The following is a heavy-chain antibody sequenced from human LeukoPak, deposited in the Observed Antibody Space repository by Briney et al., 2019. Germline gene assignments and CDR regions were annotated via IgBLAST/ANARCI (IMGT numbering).Heavy chain of an antibody. CDR3: ARAVSGLFDY. J-gene: IGHJ4*02. CDR1: GFTFSSYS. Sequence: RPWGSLRLSCAASGFTFSSYSMNWVRQAPGKGLKWVSYISSSSSTIYYADSVKGRFTISRDNAKNSLYLQMNSLRAEDTAVYYCARAVSGLFDYWGQGTLVTVSS. V-gene: IGHV3-48*04. D-gene: IGHD3/OR15-3a*01. CDR2: ISSSSSTI.